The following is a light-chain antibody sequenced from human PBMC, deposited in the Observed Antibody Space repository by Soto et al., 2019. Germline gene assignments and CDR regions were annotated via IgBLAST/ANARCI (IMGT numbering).Light chain of an antibody. Sequence: EIVLTQSPGTLSLSPGERATLSCRASQSISSSYLAWYQQRPGQAPRLLIFGASYRATGIPDRFSGSGSGTDFTLTISRLDPEDFVVYYCQQYSSSPPEFTFGPGTRVDSK. J-gene: IGKJ3*01. CDR3: QQYSSSPPEFT. V-gene: IGKV3-20*01. CDR2: GAS. CDR1: QSISSSY.